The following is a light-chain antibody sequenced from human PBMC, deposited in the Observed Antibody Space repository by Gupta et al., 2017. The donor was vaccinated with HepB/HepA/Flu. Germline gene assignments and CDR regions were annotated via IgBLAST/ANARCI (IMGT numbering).Light chain of an antibody. CDR1: SSNIGSNT. V-gene: IGLV1-44*01. Sequence: QSVLTQPPSASGTPGQRVTISCSGSSSNIGSNTVNWYQQPPGTAPKLLIYSNNQRPSGVPDRFSGSNSGTSASLAISGLQSEEEADYYCAAWEDSLNGHVVFGGGTKLTVL. J-gene: IGLJ2*01. CDR3: AAWEDSLNGHVV. CDR2: SNN.